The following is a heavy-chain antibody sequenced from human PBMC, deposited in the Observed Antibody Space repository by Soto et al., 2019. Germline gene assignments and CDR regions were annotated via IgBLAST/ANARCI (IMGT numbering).Heavy chain of an antibody. CDR1: GFTFSSYW. CDR3: AGEGLDIVATITGDYFDF. D-gene: IGHD5-12*01. Sequence: EVQLVESGGGLVQPGGSLRLSCAASGFTFSSYWMSWVRQAPGKGLEWVANIKQDGSEKYYVDSVKGRFTISRDNAKNSLYLQMNSLRAEDTAVYYCAGEGLDIVATITGDYFDFRGQGTLVTVSS. J-gene: IGHJ4*02. CDR2: IKQDGSEK. V-gene: IGHV3-7*01.